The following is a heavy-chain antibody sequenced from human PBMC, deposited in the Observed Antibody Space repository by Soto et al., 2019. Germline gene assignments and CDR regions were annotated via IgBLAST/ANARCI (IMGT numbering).Heavy chain of an antibody. CDR2: ISYDGSNK. V-gene: IGHV3-30-3*01. J-gene: IGHJ4*02. CDR1: GFTFSSYA. D-gene: IGHD3-3*01. Sequence: QVQLVESGGGVVQPGRSLRLSCAASGFTFSSYAMHWVRQAPGKGLEWVAVISYDGSNKYYADSVKGRFTISRDNSTNTLYLQMNSLSAKDTAVYYCARDGPRSWSGYSFDYWVQGTLVTVSS. CDR3: ARDGPRSWSGYSFDY.